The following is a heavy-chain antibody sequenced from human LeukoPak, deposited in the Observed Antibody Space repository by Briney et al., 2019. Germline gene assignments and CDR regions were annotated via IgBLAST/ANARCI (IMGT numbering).Heavy chain of an antibody. V-gene: IGHV3-23*01. Sequence: GGSLRLFCAACVFTYSIYAMLCAPHAPGKGLEGVSAINGSGGSTYYADYVKGRFTISRDNSKNTLYLQMNRLRAEDTAVYYCAKRPGCPYYYSGMDVWGQGTTVTVSS. CDR3: AKRPGCPYYYSGMDV. CDR1: VFTYSIYA. D-gene: IGHD1-14*01. CDR2: INGSGGST. J-gene: IGHJ6*02.